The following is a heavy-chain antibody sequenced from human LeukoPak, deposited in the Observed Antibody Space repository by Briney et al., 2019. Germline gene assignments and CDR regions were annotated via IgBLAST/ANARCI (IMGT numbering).Heavy chain of an antibody. D-gene: IGHD2-21*02. CDR1: GFTVSSNY. CDR2: IYSGGST. CDR3: ARALVVTASGRDY. Sequence: GGSLRLSCAASGFTVSSNYMSWVRQAPGKGLEWVSVIYSGGSTYYADSVKGRFTISRDNSKNTLYLQMNSLRAEDTAVYYCARALVVTASGRDYWGQGTLVTVSS. J-gene: IGHJ4*02. V-gene: IGHV3-66*01.